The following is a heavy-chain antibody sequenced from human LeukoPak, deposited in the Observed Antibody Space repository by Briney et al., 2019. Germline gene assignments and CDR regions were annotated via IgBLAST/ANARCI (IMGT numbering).Heavy chain of an antibody. CDR1: GFTFSSYA. CDR2: IDNSGGST. J-gene: IGHJ4*02. D-gene: IGHD2-2*01. CDR3: AKDRPHCTSTSCYVFDY. Sequence: PGGSLRLSCAASGFTFSSYAVTWVRQAPGKGLEWVSSIDNSGGSTYYADSVKGRFTISRDNSKNTMYLQINSLRAEDTAVYYCAKDRPHCTSTSCYVFDYWGQGTLVTVSP. V-gene: IGHV3-23*01.